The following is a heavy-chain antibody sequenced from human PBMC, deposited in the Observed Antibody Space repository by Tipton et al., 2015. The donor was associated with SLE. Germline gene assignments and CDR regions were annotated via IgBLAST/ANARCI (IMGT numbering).Heavy chain of an antibody. D-gene: IGHD6-13*01. CDR2: IYYSGST. J-gene: IGHJ4*02. CDR1: GGSISSYY. CDR3: ARYSSSWPFDY. Sequence: TLSLTCTVSGGSISSYYWSWIRQPPGKGLEWIGYIYYSGSTNYNPSLKSRVTISVDTSKNQFSLKLSSATAADTAVYYCARYSSSWPFDYWGQGTLVTVSS. V-gene: IGHV4-59*01.